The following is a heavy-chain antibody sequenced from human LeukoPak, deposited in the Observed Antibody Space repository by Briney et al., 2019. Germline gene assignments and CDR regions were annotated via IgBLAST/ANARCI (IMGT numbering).Heavy chain of an antibody. D-gene: IGHD5-12*01. CDR1: GYTFTGYY. CDR3: ARDRGGYEFDY. V-gene: IGHV1-2*02. J-gene: IGHJ4*02. Sequence: GASVKVSCKASGYTFTGYYIHWVRQAPGQGLEWMGWINPNSGGTNYAQKFQGRVTMTRDTSITTAYMELRSLRSDDTAVYYCARDRGGYEFDYWGQGTLVTVSS. CDR2: INPNSGGT.